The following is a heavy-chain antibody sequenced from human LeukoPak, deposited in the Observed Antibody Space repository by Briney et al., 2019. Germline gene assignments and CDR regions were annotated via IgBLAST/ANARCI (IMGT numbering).Heavy chain of an antibody. CDR2: ISSSSNTV. J-gene: IGHJ4*02. Sequence: KSGGSLRLSCAASGFTFSDYYMTWVRQAPGKGLEWVSYISSSSNTVYYADSVKGRLTVSRDNANNSLYVQMTNLRAEDTAVYYCARRAMGPTSFDYWGRGTLITVSS. V-gene: IGHV3-11*04. CDR1: GFTFSDYY. D-gene: IGHD1-26*01. CDR3: ARRAMGPTSFDY.